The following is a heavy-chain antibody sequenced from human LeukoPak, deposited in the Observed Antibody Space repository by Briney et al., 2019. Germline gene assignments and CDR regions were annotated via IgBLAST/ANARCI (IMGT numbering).Heavy chain of an antibody. D-gene: IGHD6-19*01. Sequence: SETLSLTCAVYDGAFSGYYWSWIRQPPGKGLKWIGEINHSGRPNYNASLKSRVTISEDTSKNQFSLKLSSVTAADTAVYYCARGRSSSGWYPNPNFDYWGQGTLVTVSS. CDR1: DGAFSGYY. V-gene: IGHV4-34*01. CDR3: ARGRSSSGWYPNPNFDY. J-gene: IGHJ4*02. CDR2: INHSGRP.